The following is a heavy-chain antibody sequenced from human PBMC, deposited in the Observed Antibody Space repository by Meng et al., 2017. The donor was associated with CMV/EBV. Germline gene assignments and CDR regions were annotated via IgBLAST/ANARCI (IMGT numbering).Heavy chain of an antibody. V-gene: IGHV1-18*01. CDR1: GYTFTGYG. Sequence: QLPPVSSGIRVKQAGASMKVSCKASGYTFTGYGISWVRQAPGQGLEWMGWISVYNGHTNFAQNLQGRVTMTTDTSTSTAYVELRSLRSDDTAIYYCARGVPLGIIYSFDYWGQGTLVTVSS. D-gene: IGHD2-21*01. CDR3: ARGVPLGIIYSFDY. J-gene: IGHJ4*01. CDR2: ISVYNGHT.